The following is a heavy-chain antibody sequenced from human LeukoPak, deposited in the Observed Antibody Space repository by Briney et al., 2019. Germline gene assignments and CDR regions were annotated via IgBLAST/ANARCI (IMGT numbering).Heavy chain of an antibody. CDR2: IRYDGSNK. J-gene: IGHJ4*02. CDR3: AKSMTGLEDY. D-gene: IGHD3-9*01. V-gene: IGHV3-30*02. Sequence: GSLRLSCAASGFTFSSYGMHWVRQAPGKGLEWVAFIRYDGSNKYYADSVKGRFTISRDNSKNTLYLQMNSLKVEDTAVYFCAKSMTGLEDYWGQGTLVTVSS. CDR1: GFTFSSYG.